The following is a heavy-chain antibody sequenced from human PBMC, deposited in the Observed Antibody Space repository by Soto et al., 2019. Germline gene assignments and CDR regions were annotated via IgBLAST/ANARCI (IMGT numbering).Heavy chain of an antibody. CDR2: IWYDGSNK. V-gene: IGHV3-33*01. Sequence: QVQLVESGGGVVQPGRSLRLSCAASGFTFSSYGMHWVRQAPGKGLEWVAVIWYDGSNKYYADSVKGRFTISRDNSKNTLYLQMNSLRAEDTAVYYCARDPLGYCSSTSCYSVLFGAFDIWGQGTMVTVSS. D-gene: IGHD2-2*01. CDR3: ARDPLGYCSSTSCYSVLFGAFDI. CDR1: GFTFSSYG. J-gene: IGHJ3*02.